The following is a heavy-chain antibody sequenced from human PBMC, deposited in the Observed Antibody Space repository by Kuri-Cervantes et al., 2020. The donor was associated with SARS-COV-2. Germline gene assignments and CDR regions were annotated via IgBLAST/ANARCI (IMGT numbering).Heavy chain of an antibody. Sequence: GESLKISCAASGFTFSSYAMSWVRQAPGKGLEWVSAISGSGGSTYYADSVKGRFTISRDNSKNTLYLQMNSLRAEDTAVYYCAKTLRVYSSSPFDYWDQGTLVTVSS. CDR1: GFTFSSYA. CDR3: AKTLRVYSSSPFDY. J-gene: IGHJ4*02. V-gene: IGHV3-23*01. D-gene: IGHD6-13*01. CDR2: ISGSGGST.